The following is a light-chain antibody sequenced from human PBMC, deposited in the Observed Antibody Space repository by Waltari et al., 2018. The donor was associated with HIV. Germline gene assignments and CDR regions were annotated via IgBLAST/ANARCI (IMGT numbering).Light chain of an antibody. Sequence: QSVLTQPPSVSGAPGQRVTISCTGSSSNIGAHYDVHWYQQLPGTAPKLLIYGNNNRPSGVPDRFSGSKSGTSASLAITGRQAEDEADYYCQSYDSSLSGSGVFGGGTKLTVL. J-gene: IGLJ3*02. V-gene: IGLV1-40*01. CDR3: QSYDSSLSGSGV. CDR1: SSNIGAHYD. CDR2: GNN.